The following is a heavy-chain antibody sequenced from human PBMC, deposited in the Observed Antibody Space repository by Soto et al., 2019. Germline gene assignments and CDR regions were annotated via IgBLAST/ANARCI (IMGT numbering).Heavy chain of an antibody. CDR3: ARVTYYYESSGDLSNWFDP. J-gene: IGHJ5*02. D-gene: IGHD3-22*01. CDR1: GGSISSGDYY. CDR2: IYYSGST. Sequence: QVQLQESGPGLVKPSQTLSLTCTVSGGSISSGDYYWSWIRQPPGKGLEWIGYIYYSGSTYYNPSLQSRVTISVDTSKNQFSLKLSSVTAADTAVYYCARVTYYYESSGDLSNWFDPWGQGTLVTVSS. V-gene: IGHV4-30-4*01.